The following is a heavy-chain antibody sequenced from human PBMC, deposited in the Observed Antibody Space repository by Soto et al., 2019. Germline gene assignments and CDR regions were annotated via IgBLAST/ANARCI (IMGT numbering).Heavy chain of an antibody. J-gene: IGHJ6*02. CDR3: ARDLILHDPYYYYYGMDV. Sequence: ESGGGLVKPGGSLRLSCAASGFTFSSYSMNWVRQAPGKGLEWVSSISSSSSYIYYADSVKGRFTISRDNAKNSLYLQMNSLRAEDTAVYYCARDLILHDPYYYYYGMDVWGQGTTVTVSS. V-gene: IGHV3-21*01. D-gene: IGHD3-16*01. CDR1: GFTFSSYS. CDR2: ISSSSSYI.